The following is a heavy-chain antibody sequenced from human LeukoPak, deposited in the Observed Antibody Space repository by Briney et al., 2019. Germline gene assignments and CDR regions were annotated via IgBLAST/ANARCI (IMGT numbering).Heavy chain of an antibody. Sequence: GGSLRLSCAASGFTFSSYWMHWVRQAPGKGLVWVSHIISDGSSTNYADSVKGRFTISRDNAKNTLYLQMNSLRAEDTAVYYCAKDDYYDTSGYRDWGQGTLVTVSS. V-gene: IGHV3-74*01. J-gene: IGHJ4*02. CDR3: AKDDYYDTSGYRD. D-gene: IGHD3-22*01. CDR2: IISDGSST. CDR1: GFTFSSYW.